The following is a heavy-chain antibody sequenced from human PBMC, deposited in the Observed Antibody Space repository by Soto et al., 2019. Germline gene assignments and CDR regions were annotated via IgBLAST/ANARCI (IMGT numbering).Heavy chain of an antibody. J-gene: IGHJ5*02. V-gene: IGHV3-23*01. CDR3: AQRPQYGNWFDP. Sequence: EVQLLESGGGLVQPGGSLRLSCAASGFTFSSYAMSWVRQAPGKGLEWVSAISGSGGSTYYADSVKGRFTISRDNSKNTLYLQMNSLRAEDTAVYYCAQRPQYGNWFDPWGQGTLVTVSS. CDR1: GFTFSSYA. CDR2: ISGSGGST. D-gene: IGHD6-25*01.